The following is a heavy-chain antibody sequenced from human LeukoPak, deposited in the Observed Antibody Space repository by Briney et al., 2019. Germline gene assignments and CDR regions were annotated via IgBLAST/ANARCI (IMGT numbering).Heavy chain of an antibody. CDR3: AKDKVGIAAAGTVDY. Sequence: PGGSLRLSCAASGFTFSSYGMHWVRQAPGKGLEGVAFIRYDGSNKYYADSVKGRFTISRDNSKNTLYLQMNSLRAEDTAVYYCAKDKVGIAAAGTVDYWGQGTLVTVSS. CDR1: GFTFSSYG. J-gene: IGHJ4*02. D-gene: IGHD6-13*01. V-gene: IGHV3-30*02. CDR2: IRYDGSNK.